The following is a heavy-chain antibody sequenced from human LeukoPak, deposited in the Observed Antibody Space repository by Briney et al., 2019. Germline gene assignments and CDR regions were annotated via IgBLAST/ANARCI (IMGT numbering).Heavy chain of an antibody. Sequence: NTSETLSLTCTVSGGSISSSSYYWGWIRQPPGKGLEWIGSIYYSGSTYYNPSLKSRVTISVDTSKNQFSLKLSSVTAADTAVYYCARRANRSGWNLFDYWGQGTLVTVSS. D-gene: IGHD6-19*01. J-gene: IGHJ4*02. CDR1: GGSISSSSYY. CDR2: IYYSGST. V-gene: IGHV4-39*01. CDR3: ARRANRSGWNLFDY.